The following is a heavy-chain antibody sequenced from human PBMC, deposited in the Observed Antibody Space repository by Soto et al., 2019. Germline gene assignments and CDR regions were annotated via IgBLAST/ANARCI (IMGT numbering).Heavy chain of an antibody. D-gene: IGHD6-19*01. V-gene: IGHV5-51*01. Sequence: GESLKISCKGSGYSFTSYWIGWVRQMPGKGLEWMGIIYPGDSDTRYSPSFQGQVTISADKSISTAYLQWSSLKASDTAMYYCARCIAVAGIGYYFDYWGQGTLVTLSS. CDR3: ARCIAVAGIGYYFDY. CDR2: IYPGDSDT. J-gene: IGHJ4*02. CDR1: GYSFTSYW.